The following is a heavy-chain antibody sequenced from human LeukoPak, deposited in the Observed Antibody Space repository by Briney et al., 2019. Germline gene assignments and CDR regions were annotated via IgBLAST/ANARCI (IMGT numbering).Heavy chain of an antibody. J-gene: IGHJ4*02. Sequence: ASVKVSCKVSGYTLTELSMHWVRQAPGKGLEWMGGFDPEDGETIYAQKFQGRVTMTEDTSTDTAYMELSSLRSEDTAVYYCAKGQGLVATTAGTFDYWGQGTLVTVSS. CDR2: FDPEDGET. V-gene: IGHV1-24*01. CDR1: GYTLTELS. D-gene: IGHD5-12*01. CDR3: AKGQGLVATTAGTFDY.